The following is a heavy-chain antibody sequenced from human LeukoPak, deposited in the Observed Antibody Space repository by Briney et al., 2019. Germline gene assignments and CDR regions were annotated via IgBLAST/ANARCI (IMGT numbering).Heavy chain of an antibody. CDR3: ARDRAGSSGSIPFDY. Sequence: GRSLRLSCAASGFTFSSYAMHWVRQAPGKGLEWVAVISYDGSNKYYADSVKGRFTVSRDNAKNSLYLQMNSLRADDTAVYYCARDRAGSSGSIPFDYWGQGTLVTVSS. V-gene: IGHV3-30-3*01. J-gene: IGHJ4*02. CDR1: GFTFSSYA. D-gene: IGHD3-22*01. CDR2: ISYDGSNK.